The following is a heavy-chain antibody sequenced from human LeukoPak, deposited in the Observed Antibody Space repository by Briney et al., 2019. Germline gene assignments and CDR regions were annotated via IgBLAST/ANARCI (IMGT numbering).Heavy chain of an antibody. J-gene: IGHJ4*02. V-gene: IGHV1-2*02. CDR1: GYTFTGYY. Sequence: ASVKVSCKAPGYTFTGYYMHWVRQAPGQGLEWMGWINPNSGGTNYAQKFQGRVTMTRDTSISTAYMELSRLRSDDTAVYYCARDLGRGYYFDYWGQGTLVTVSS. CDR3: ARDLGRGYYFDY. D-gene: IGHD3-10*01. CDR2: INPNSGGT.